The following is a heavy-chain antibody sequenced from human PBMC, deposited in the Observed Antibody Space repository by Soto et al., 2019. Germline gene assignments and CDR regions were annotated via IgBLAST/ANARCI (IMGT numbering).Heavy chain of an antibody. CDR3: ARVSWSGYYHNWNYVQASPVDY. Sequence: PSETLSLTCTVSGGSISSYYWSWIRQPPGKGLEWIGYIYYSGSTNYNPSLKSRVTISVDTSKNQFSLKPSSVTAADTAVYYCARVSWSGYYHNWNYVQASPVDYWGQGTLVTVSS. V-gene: IGHV4-59*01. D-gene: IGHD3-3*01. CDR1: GGSISSYY. J-gene: IGHJ4*02. CDR2: IYYSGST.